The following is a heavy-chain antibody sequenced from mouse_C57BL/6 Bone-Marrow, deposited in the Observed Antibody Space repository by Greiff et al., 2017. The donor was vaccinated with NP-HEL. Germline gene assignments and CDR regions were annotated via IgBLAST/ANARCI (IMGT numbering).Heavy chain of an antibody. V-gene: IGHV3-8*01. Sequence: VQLKESGPGLAKPSQTLSLTCSVTGYSITSDYWNWIRKFPGNKLEYMGYISYSGSTYYTPSLKSRISITRDTSKNQYYLQLKSMPTKDTTTYNCARFGGNYKGYYFSYWGQGTTLTVSS. CDR3: ARFGGNYKGYYFSY. J-gene: IGHJ2*01. CDR2: ISYSGST. CDR1: GYSITSDY. D-gene: IGHD2-1*01.